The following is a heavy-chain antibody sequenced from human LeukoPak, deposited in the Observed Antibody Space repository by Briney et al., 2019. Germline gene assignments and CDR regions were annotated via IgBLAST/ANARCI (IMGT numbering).Heavy chain of an antibody. CDR3: ASPTQSRDY. Sequence: PSGTLSLTCAVYGGSFSGYYWSWVRQPPGKGLEWIGEISHSGSTNYNPSLKSRVTISVDTSKNQFSLKLSSVTAADTAVYYCASPTQSRDYWGQGTLVTVSS. J-gene: IGHJ4*02. V-gene: IGHV4-34*01. CDR2: ISHSGST. CDR1: GGSFSGYY.